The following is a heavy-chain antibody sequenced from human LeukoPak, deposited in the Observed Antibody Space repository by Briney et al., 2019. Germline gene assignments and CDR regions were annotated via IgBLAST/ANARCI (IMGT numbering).Heavy chain of an antibody. Sequence: GGSLRLSCAASGFTFDDYAMHWVRQAPGKGLEWFSGISWNSGSIGYADSVKGRFTISRDNAKNSLYLQMNSLRAEDMALYYCAKASRRELGFDYWGQGTLVTVSS. V-gene: IGHV3-9*03. CDR2: ISWNSGSI. CDR3: AKASRRELGFDY. CDR1: GFTFDDYA. J-gene: IGHJ4*02. D-gene: IGHD3-10*01.